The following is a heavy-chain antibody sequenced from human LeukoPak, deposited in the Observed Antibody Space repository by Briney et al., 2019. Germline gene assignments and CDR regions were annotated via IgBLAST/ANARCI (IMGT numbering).Heavy chain of an antibody. J-gene: IGHJ4*02. V-gene: IGHV1-46*01. D-gene: IGHD6-19*01. Sequence: ASVKVSCKASGYTFTSYYMHWVRQAPGQGLEWMGIINPSGGSTSYAQKFQGRVTMTRDTSTSTVYMELSSPRSEDTAVYYCARDLSSGWYGYWGQGTLVTVSS. CDR3: ARDLSSGWYGY. CDR2: INPSGGST. CDR1: GYTFTSYY.